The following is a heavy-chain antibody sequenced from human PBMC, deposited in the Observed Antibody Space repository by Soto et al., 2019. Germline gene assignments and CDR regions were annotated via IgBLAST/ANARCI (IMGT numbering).Heavy chain of an antibody. D-gene: IGHD2-2*01. Sequence: EVQLVESGGGLVQPGESLRFSCAASGFTFSSYVMHWVRQAPGKGLEYVSVISSNGGSAYYADSVKGRFTISRDNSKNTLYLQMGSLRAEDMAIYYCAREYCSSTSCYFYYMDVWGKGTTVTVSS. CDR3: AREYCSSTSCYFYYMDV. V-gene: IGHV3-64*07. CDR2: ISSNGGSA. J-gene: IGHJ6*03. CDR1: GFTFSSYV.